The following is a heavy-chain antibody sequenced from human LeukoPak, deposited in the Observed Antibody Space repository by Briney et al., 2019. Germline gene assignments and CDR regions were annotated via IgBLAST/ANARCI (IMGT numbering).Heavy chain of an antibody. CDR3: ARDRITMVRGVTRNWLEP. CDR1: GYTFTTYG. V-gene: IGHV1-18*01. CDR2: INTYSGDT. Sequence: ASVKVSCKPSGYTFTTYGISWVRQAPGHGLEWMGWINTYSGDTNYAQKLQGRVPMTTDTSTSTAYMELGSLRSDDTAMYYCARDRITMVRGVTRNWLEPWGQGPLVTVSS. D-gene: IGHD3-10*01. J-gene: IGHJ5*02.